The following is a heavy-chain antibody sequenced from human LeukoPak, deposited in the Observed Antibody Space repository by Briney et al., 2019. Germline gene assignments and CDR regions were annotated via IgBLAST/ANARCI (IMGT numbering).Heavy chain of an antibody. CDR2: ISYDGSNK. Sequence: GGSLRLSCAASGFTFSSYGMHWVRQAPGKGLEWVAVISYDGSNKYYADSVKGRFTISRDNSKNTLYLQMNSLRAEDTAVHYCAKDAVQNYYDSSGLFDYWGQGTLVTVSS. D-gene: IGHD3-22*01. CDR1: GFTFSSYG. J-gene: IGHJ4*02. CDR3: AKDAVQNYYDSSGLFDY. V-gene: IGHV3-30*18.